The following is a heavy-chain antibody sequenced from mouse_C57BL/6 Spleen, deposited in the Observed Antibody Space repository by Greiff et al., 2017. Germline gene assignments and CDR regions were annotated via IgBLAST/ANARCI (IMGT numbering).Heavy chain of an antibody. Sequence: QVQLQQSGPELVKPGASVKISCKASGYAFSSSWMNWVKQRPGKGLEWIGQIYPGDGDTNYNGKFKGKATLTADKSSSTAYMQLSSLTSEDSAVYFCARVWFYAMDYWGQGTSVTVSS. D-gene: IGHD2-2*01. CDR1: GYAFSSSW. J-gene: IGHJ4*01. V-gene: IGHV1-82*01. CDR2: IYPGDGDT. CDR3: ARVWFYAMDY.